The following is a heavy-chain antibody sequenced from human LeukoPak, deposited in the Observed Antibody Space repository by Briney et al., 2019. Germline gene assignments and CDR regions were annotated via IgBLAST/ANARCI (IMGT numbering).Heavy chain of an antibody. CDR1: GFTFSSYG. CDR3: AKDQPPYYYDSSGLDY. V-gene: IGHV3-30*18. J-gene: IGHJ4*02. D-gene: IGHD3-22*01. CDR2: ISYDGSNK. Sequence: PGGSLRLSCAASGFTFSSYGMHWVRQAPGKGLEWVAVISYDGSNKYYADSVKGRFTISRDNSKNTLYLQMNSLRAEDTAVYYCAKDQPPYYYDSSGLDYWGQGTLVTVSS.